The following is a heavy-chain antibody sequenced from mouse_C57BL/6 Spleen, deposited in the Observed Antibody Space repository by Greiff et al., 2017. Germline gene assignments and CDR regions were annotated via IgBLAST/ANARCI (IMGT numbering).Heavy chain of an antibody. V-gene: IGHV5-17*01. J-gene: IGHJ2*01. D-gene: IGHD3-3*01. CDR3: ARGGTDYFDY. CDR2: ISSGGSTI. CDR1: GFTFSDYG. Sequence: EVKLMESGGGLVKPGGSLKLSCAASGFTFSDYGMHWVRQAPEKGLEWVAYISSGGSTIYSADTVKGRFTISRDKAKNALLLQMTILRSEDTAMYYCARGGTDYFDYWGQGTTLTVSS.